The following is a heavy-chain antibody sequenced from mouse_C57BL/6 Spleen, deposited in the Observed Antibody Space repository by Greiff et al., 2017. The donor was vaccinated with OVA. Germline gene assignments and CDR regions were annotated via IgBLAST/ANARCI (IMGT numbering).Heavy chain of an antibody. CDR3: ARKEELHARYFDV. J-gene: IGHJ1*03. CDR1: GYTFTGYW. Sequence: QVQLQQSGAELMKPGASVKLSCKATGYTFTGYWIEWVKQRPGNGLEWIGEILPGSGSTNYNEKFKGTATFTADTSSHTAYMKLSSLTTEDSASDYCARKEELHARYFDVWGTGTTVTVSS. V-gene: IGHV1-9*01. CDR2: ILPGSGST.